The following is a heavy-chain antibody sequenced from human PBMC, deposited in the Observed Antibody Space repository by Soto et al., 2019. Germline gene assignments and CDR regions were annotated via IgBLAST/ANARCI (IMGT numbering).Heavy chain of an antibody. V-gene: IGHV4-59*01. Sequence: QVQLQESGPGLVKPSETLSLTCTVSGGSISSYFWSWIRQPPGKGLEWIGYIFYSENTNYSPSLTSRLTISVDTSKNQLSLKLSSVTAADTAVYYCARVNYYGSGSYQKGEYYHGMDVWGQGTKVTVSS. CDR3: ARVNYYGSGSYQKGEYYHGMDV. CDR2: IFYSENT. J-gene: IGHJ6*01. CDR1: GGSISSYF. D-gene: IGHD3-10*01.